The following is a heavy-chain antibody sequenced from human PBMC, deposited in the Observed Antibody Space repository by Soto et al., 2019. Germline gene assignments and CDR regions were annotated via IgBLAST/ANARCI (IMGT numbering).Heavy chain of an antibody. V-gene: IGHV3-74*01. Sequence: GGSLRLSCAASGFTFSSYWMHWVRQAPGKGLVWVSRINSDGSSTSYADSVKGRFTISRDNAKNTLYLQMNSLRAEDTAVYYCARANYDFWSGSLAAMDVWGKGTSVTLSS. CDR3: ARANYDFWSGSLAAMDV. CDR2: INSDGSST. J-gene: IGHJ6*03. CDR1: GFTFSSYW. D-gene: IGHD3-3*01.